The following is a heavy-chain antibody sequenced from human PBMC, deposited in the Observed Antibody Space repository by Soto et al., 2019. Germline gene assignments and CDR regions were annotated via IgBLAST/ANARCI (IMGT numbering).Heavy chain of an antibody. V-gene: IGHV4-34*01. CDR2: INHSGST. D-gene: IGHD2-21*02. CDR3: ARDRVAAIGYYYYYMDV. J-gene: IGHJ6*03. Sequence: SETLSLTCAVYGGSFSGYYWSWIRQPPGKGLEWIGEINHSGSTNYNPSLKSRVTISVDTSKNQFSLKLSSVTAADTAVYYCARDRVAAIGYYYYYMDVWGKGTTVTVSS. CDR1: GGSFSGYY.